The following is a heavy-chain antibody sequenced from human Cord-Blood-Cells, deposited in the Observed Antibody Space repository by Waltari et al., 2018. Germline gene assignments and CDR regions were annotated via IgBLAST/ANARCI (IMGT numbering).Heavy chain of an antibody. V-gene: IGHV4-34*01. Sequence: QVQLQQWGAGLLKPSETLSLTCAVYGGSFSGYYWSWIRQPPGKGLEWIGEINQSGSTNYNPSLKSRVTISVDTSKNQFSLKLSSVTAADTAVYYCARMVSVRGVIFDYWGQGTLVTVSS. D-gene: IGHD3-10*01. CDR1: GGSFSGYY. CDR3: ARMVSVRGVIFDY. CDR2: INQSGST. J-gene: IGHJ4*02.